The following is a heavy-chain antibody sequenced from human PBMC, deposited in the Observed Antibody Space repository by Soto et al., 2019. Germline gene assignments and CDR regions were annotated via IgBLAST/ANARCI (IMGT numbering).Heavy chain of an antibody. CDR3: ARGEYDSSIGGYFDS. D-gene: IGHD3-22*01. CDR2: IFYSGST. Sequence: PSEPQSLTCPFSGFSISGYYGSWLRQPPGKGLEWIGYIFYSGSTKYNLSLRSRVTISLDTSNNQFSLKLSSVTAADTAMYYCARGEYDSSIGGYFDSWGQGTLVNVSA. V-gene: IGHV4-59*01. J-gene: IGHJ4*02. CDR1: GFSISGYY.